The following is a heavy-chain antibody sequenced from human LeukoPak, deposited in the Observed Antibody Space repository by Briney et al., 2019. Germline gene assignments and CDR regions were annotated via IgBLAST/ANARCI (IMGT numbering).Heavy chain of an antibody. CDR3: AKHLWRDLLWFGEGYYFGY. CDR2: IRYDGSNE. Sequence: PEGSLRLSCVASGFTFSSYGMHWVRQAPGKGLEWVAFIRYDGSNEYVDSVKGRFTISRDNSKSTVYLQLNSLRAEDTAVYYCAKHLWRDLLWFGEGYYFGYWGQGTLVTVSS. J-gene: IGHJ4*02. D-gene: IGHD3-10*01. CDR1: GFTFSSYG. V-gene: IGHV3-30*02.